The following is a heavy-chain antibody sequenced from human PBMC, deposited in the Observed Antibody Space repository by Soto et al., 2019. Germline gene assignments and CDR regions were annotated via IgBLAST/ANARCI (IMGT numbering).Heavy chain of an antibody. J-gene: IGHJ1*01. V-gene: IGHV3-23*01. CDR1: RFTFSSYA. D-gene: IGHD3-22*01. CDR2: ISGSGGST. Sequence: GGSLRLSCAASRFTFSSYAMSWVRQAPGKGLEWVSAISGSGGSTYYADSVKGRFTISRDNSKNTLYLQMNSLRAEDTAVYYCAKDAMTTYYYDSSGSLKHWGQGTLVTVSS. CDR3: AKDAMTTYYYDSSGSLKH.